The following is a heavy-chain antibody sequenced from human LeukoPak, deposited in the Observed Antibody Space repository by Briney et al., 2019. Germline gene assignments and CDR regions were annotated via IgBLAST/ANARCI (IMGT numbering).Heavy chain of an antibody. CDR1: GFTFSSYS. D-gene: IGHD3-16*01. J-gene: IGHJ3*02. CDR3: ARPPGGSDDAFDI. CDR2: ISSSSSYI. Sequence: GGSLRLSCAASGFTFSSYSMNWVRQAPGKGLEWVSSISSSSSYIYYADSVKGRFTISRDNAKNSLYLRMNSLRAEDTAVYYCARPPGGSDDAFDIWGQGTMVTVSS. V-gene: IGHV3-21*01.